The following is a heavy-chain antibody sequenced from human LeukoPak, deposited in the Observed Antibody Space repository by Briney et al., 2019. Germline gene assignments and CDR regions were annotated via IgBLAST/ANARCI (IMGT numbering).Heavy chain of an antibody. CDR1: GGSFSGYY. CDR2: INHSGST. Sequence: SETLSLXCAVYGGSFSGYYWSWIRQPPGKGLEWIGEINHSGSTNYNPSLKSRVTISVDTSKNQFSLKLSSVTAADTAVYYCAIGSIVVATFFDYWGQGTLVTVSS. CDR3: AIGSIVVATFFDY. D-gene: IGHD3-22*01. J-gene: IGHJ4*02. V-gene: IGHV4-34*01.